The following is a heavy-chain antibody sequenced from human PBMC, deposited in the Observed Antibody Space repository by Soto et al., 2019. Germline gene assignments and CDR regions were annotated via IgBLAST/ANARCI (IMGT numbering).Heavy chain of an antibody. V-gene: IGHV1-69*02. CDR3: ASVTCPDRYYYDSSGYCPYYYYGMHV. Sequence: SVKVSCKASGCTFSSYTISWVRQAPGQGLEWMGRIIPILGIANYAQKFQGRVTITADKSTSTAYMELSSLRSEDTAVYYCASVTCPDRYYYDSSGYCPYYYYGMHVWGQGTTVTVSS. D-gene: IGHD3-22*01. CDR1: GCTFSSYT. CDR2: IIPILGIA. J-gene: IGHJ6*02.